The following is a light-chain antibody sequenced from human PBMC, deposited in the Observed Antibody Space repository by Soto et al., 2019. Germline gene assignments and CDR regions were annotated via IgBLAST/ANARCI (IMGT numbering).Light chain of an antibody. CDR2: AAS. CDR1: QSISSD. V-gene: IGKV1-39*01. CDR3: QQSYSTLGLT. J-gene: IGKJ4*01. Sequence: DIQMTQSPSSLSASVGDRVTITCRASQSISSDLKWYQQKPGKAPKLLIYAASSLQSGVPSRFSGSGSGTDFTLTISSLQPEDFATYYCQQSYSTLGLTFGGGTKVEIK.